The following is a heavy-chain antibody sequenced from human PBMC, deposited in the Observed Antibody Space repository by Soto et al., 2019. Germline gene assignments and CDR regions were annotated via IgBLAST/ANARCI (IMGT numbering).Heavy chain of an antibody. CDR2: IHHLETT. J-gene: IGHJ4*02. D-gene: IGHD3-10*01. Sequence: QLQLHMSGSGLVKPSQTLSLTCTVSGASITYGAYSWSWIRQTPGKGLEWIGYIHHLETTFYNPSFESRLTLSIDRTKTQFSLNLKSMSAADRAVYFCARGGGFDSFDYWGQGILVTVSS. CDR1: GASITYGAYS. CDR3: ARGGGFDSFDY. V-gene: IGHV4-30-2*01.